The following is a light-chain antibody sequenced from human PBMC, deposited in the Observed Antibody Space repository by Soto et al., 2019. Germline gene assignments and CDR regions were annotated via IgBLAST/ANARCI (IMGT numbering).Light chain of an antibody. CDR2: DVN. V-gene: IGLV2-11*01. Sequence: QSALTQPRSVSGSPGQSVTISCTGTSSDVGGYNFVSWYQHHPGKAPKLLNYDVNKRPSGVPDRFSGSKSGNTASLTISGLQSEDEADYYCSSYVGSYPIFGGGTKVTVL. J-gene: IGLJ2*01. CDR3: SSYVGSYPI. CDR1: SSDVGGYNF.